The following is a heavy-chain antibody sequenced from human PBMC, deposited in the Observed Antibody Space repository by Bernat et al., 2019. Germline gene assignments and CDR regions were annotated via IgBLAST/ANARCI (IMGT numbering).Heavy chain of an antibody. D-gene: IGHD6-19*01. CDR3: ARDRYSSGWAPGY. V-gene: IGHV4-4*02. CDR2: IYHSGST. CDR1: GGSISSSNW. J-gene: IGHJ4*02. Sequence: QVQLQESGPGLVKPSGTLSLTCAVSGGSISSSNWWSWVRQPPGKGLEWIGEIYHSGSTNYNPSLKSRGTISVDKSKNQFSLKRSSVTAADTAVYYCARDRYSSGWAPGYWGQGTLVTVSS.